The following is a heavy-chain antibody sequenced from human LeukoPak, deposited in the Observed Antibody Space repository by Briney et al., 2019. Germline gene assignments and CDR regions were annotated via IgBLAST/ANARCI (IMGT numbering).Heavy chain of an antibody. V-gene: IGHV1-69*05. J-gene: IGHJ3*02. CDR1: GGTFSSYA. CDR3: ARRYYYDSSGRNDAFDI. CDR2: IIPIFGTA. D-gene: IGHD3-22*01. Sequence: GASVKVSCKXSGGTFSSYAISWVRQAPGQGLEWMGRIIPIFGTANYAQKFQGRVTITTDESTSTAYMELSSLRSEDTAVYYCARRYYYDSSGRNDAFDIWGQGTMVTVSS.